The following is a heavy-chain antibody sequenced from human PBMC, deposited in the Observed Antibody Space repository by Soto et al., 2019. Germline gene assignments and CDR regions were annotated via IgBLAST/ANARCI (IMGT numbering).Heavy chain of an antibody. Sequence: SQTLSLTCAISGDSISGKSVAWYWIRQSPSRGLEWLGRTYFRAKWNYDYAVSVKSRITINPDTSKNQFSLQLHSVTPEDSAVYYCARVDGATLNLFDYWGQGLPVTVAS. CDR1: GDSISGKSVA. V-gene: IGHV6-1*01. D-gene: IGHD1-26*01. CDR3: ARVDGATLNLFDY. CDR2: TYFRAKWNY. J-gene: IGHJ4*02.